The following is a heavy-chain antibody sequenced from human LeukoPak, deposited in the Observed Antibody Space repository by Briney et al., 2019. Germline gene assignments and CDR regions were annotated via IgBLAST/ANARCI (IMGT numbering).Heavy chain of an antibody. CDR3: ASETRAQAFDY. CDR1: GGTFSSYA. D-gene: IGHD2-2*01. Sequence: SVKVSCKASGGTFSSYAISWVRQAPGQGLEWMGGNIPIFGTANYAQKFQGRVTITADESTSTAYMELSSLRSEDTAVYYCASETRAQAFDYWGQGTLVTVSS. V-gene: IGHV1-69*13. CDR2: NIPIFGTA. J-gene: IGHJ4*02.